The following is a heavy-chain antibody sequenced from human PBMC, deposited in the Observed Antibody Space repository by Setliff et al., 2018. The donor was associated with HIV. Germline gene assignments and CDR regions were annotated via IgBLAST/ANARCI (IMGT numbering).Heavy chain of an antibody. CDR3: ARGASSYDYGDYRVLVY. CDR1: GDNFNNVA. J-gene: IGHJ4*02. CDR2: ILPIFGAT. D-gene: IGHD4-17*01. Sequence: SVKVSCKASGDNFNNVAFNWVRQAPGQGLEWMGGILPIFGATDYAQKFQGRLTLTAVQSENSVYMELSSLRSDDTAVYYCARGASSYDYGDYRVLVYWGQGSLVTVSS. V-gene: IGHV1-69*13.